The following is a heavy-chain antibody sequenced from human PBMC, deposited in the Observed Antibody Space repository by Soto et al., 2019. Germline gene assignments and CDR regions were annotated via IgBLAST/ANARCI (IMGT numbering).Heavy chain of an antibody. CDR1: GGTVASSHW. CDR2: VYHTGDT. V-gene: IGHV4-4*02. J-gene: IGHJ5*02. D-gene: IGHD2-21*02. Sequence: QVQLQESVPRLVKPSESLSLTCGVSGGTVASSHWWSWVRQSPGRGLEWIGNVYHTGDTNFNPSLQRRVTFSVNKSNNQFSLRLTSVPAADTAVYFGAREIGTAGGNNYFDPWGPGTLVTVSS. CDR3: AREIGTAGGNNYFDP.